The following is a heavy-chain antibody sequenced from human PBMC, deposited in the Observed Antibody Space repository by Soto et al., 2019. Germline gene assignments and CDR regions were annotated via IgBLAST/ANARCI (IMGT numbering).Heavy chain of an antibody. CDR3: ARAVYYDILTGYLTQPLFDY. D-gene: IGHD3-9*01. V-gene: IGHV4-59*08. CDR2: IYYSGST. J-gene: IGHJ4*02. CDR1: GGSISSYY. Sequence: SETLSLTCTVSGGSISSYYWSWIRQPPGKGIERIGYIYYSGSTNYNPSLKSRVTISVDTSKNQFSLKLSSVTAADTAVYYCARAVYYDILTGYLTQPLFDYWGQGTLVTVS.